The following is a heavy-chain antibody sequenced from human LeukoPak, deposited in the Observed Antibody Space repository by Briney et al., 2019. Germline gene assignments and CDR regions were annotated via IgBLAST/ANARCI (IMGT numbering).Heavy chain of an antibody. CDR2: ISGSGGST. CDR1: GFTFSSYA. CDR3: ANYFARSVPFDY. D-gene: IGHD2/OR15-2a*01. J-gene: IGHJ4*02. V-gene: IGHV3-23*01. Sequence: GGSLRLSCAASGFTFSSYAMSWVRQAPGKGPEWVSAISGSGGSTYYADSVKGRFTISRDNSKNTLYLQMNSLRAEDTAVYYCANYFARSVPFDYWGQGTLVTVSS.